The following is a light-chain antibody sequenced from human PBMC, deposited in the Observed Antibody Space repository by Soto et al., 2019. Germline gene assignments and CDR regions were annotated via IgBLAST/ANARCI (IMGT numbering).Light chain of an antibody. Sequence: TQSPGTLSLSPGERATLSCRASQTVGSSYIAWYQQKPGQTPRLLIYGASSRATGVPDRFSGSGSGTDFTLTISRLEAEDFAVYYCQHYASSWWMFGQGTKVDIK. CDR2: GAS. V-gene: IGKV3-20*01. CDR1: QTVGSSY. CDR3: QHYASSWWM. J-gene: IGKJ1*01.